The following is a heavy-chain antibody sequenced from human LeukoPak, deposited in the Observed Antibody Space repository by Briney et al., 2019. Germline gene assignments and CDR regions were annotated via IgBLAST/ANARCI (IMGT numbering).Heavy chain of an antibody. J-gene: IGHJ4*02. V-gene: IGHV3-48*01. CDR3: ASSVGSGSFDY. CDR1: GFTFSSYS. D-gene: IGHD1-26*01. CDR2: ISSSSSTI. Sequence: GGSLRLSCAASGFTFSSYSMNWVRQAPGKGLEWVSYISSSSSTIYYADSVKGRFTISRDNAKNSLYLQMNSLRAEDTAVYYCASSVGSGSFDYWGQGTLVTVSS.